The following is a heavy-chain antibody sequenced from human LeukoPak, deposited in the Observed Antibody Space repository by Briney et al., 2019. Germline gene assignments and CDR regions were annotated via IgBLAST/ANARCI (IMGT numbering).Heavy chain of an antibody. CDR2: LRYTGET. J-gene: IGHJ5*02. CDR1: GFTFSQYS. D-gene: IGHD5-12*01. CDR3: ARDAGNSGYGCDL. V-gene: IGHV3-48*01. Sequence: GGSLRLSCAASGFTFSQYSINWVRQAPGKGLEWVSHLRYTGETFYADSVKGRFTISRDNVRNSLYQQMNSLRAEDTAMYYCARDAGNSGYGCDLWGQGTLVTVSS.